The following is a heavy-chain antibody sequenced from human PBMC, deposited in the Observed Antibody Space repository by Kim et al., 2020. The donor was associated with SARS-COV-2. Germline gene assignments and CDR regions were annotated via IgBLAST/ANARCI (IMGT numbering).Heavy chain of an antibody. CDR1: GYTFTSYG. CDR3: ARDPARITGTTRFDP. D-gene: IGHD1-7*01. CDR2: ISAYNGNT. J-gene: IGHJ5*02. V-gene: IGHV1-18*01. Sequence: ASVKVSCKASGYTFTSYGISWVRQAPGQGLEWMGWISAYNGNTNYAQKLQGRVTMTTDTSTSTAYMELRSLRSDDTAVYYCARDPARITGTTRFDPWGQGPLVTVSS.